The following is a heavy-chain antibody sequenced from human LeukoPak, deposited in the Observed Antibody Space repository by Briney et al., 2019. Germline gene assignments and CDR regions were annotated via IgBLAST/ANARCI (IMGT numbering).Heavy chain of an antibody. J-gene: IGHJ4*02. V-gene: IGHV3-23*01. CDR2: ISGSGGST. CDR3: AKIRWIVVVPAARTNYFDY. D-gene: IGHD2-2*01. CDR1: GFTFSSYA. Sequence: TGGSLRLSCVASGFTFSSYAMSWVRQAPGKGLEWVSAISGSGGSTYYADSVKGRFTISRDNSKNTLYLQMNSLRAEDTAVYYCAKIRWIVVVPAARTNYFDYWGQGTLVTVSS.